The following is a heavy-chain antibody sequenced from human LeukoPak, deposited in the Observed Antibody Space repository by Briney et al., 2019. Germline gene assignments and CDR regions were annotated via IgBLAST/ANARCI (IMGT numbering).Heavy chain of an antibody. CDR2: ISTYNGYS. CDR3: AKNSSGGYSDY. D-gene: IGHD6-19*01. V-gene: IGHV1-18*01. J-gene: IGHJ4*02. CDR1: GYTFTSSG. Sequence: ASVKVSCKPSGYTFTSSGITWVRQAPGQGLEWMGWISTYNGYSKYAQNLQGRVTITADTSTSTAYMELSSLTSDDTAVYYCAKNSSGGYSDYWGQGTLVTVSS.